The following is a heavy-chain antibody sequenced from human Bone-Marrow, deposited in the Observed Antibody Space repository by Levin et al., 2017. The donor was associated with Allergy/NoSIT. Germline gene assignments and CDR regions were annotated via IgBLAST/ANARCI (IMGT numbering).Heavy chain of an antibody. Sequence: PGESLKISCKGSGYRFNSQWIVWVRQTPGKGLEWLGVIYPDDSDTRYSPSFQGQVTISADKSTNTAFLQWRSLKASDTAMYYCARRFDSDGWSSFDLWGQGTLVTVSS. V-gene: IGHV5-51*01. CDR1: GYRFNSQW. CDR3: ARRFDSDGWSSFDL. CDR2: IYPDDSDT. D-gene: IGHD5-24*01. J-gene: IGHJ4*02.